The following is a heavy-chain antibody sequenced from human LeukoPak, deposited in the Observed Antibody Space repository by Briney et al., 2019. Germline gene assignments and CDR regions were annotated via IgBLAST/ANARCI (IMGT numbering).Heavy chain of an antibody. V-gene: IGHV3-30*02. CDR3: AKVAKYYYGSETYYFFEH. Sequence: GGSLRLSCAASGFTFSSNWMSWVRQAPGKGLEWVAFIRHDGSNKYYADSVKGRFTISRDNSKNTLYLQMNSLRAEDTAVYYCAKVAKYYYGSETYYFFEHWGQGTPVTASS. J-gene: IGHJ4*02. D-gene: IGHD3-10*01. CDR2: IRHDGSNK. CDR1: GFTFSSNW.